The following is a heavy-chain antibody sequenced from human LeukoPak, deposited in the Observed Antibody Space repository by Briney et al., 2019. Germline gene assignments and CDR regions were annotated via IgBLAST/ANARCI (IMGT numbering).Heavy chain of an antibody. Sequence: SETLSLTCAVYGGSFSGYYWSWIRQPPGKGLEWIGETNHSGSTNYNPSLKSRVTMSVDTSRNQFSLNLSSVTAADTAVYYCASGGVAGKWPLDYWGQGTLVTVSS. D-gene: IGHD6-19*01. CDR3: ASGGVAGKWPLDY. J-gene: IGHJ4*02. V-gene: IGHV4-34*01. CDR1: GGSFSGYY. CDR2: TNHSGST.